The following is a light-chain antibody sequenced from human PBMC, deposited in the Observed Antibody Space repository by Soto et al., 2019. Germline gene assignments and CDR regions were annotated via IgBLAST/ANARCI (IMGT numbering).Light chain of an antibody. CDR2: YDD. CDR3: AAWNDSLNGYV. CDR1: SSNIGNNA. J-gene: IGLJ1*01. V-gene: IGLV1-36*01. Sequence: QSVLTQPPSVTDAPRQRVTISCSGSSSNIGNNAVNWYQQLPGKAPKLLIYYDDLLPSGVSDRFSGSKSGTSASLAISGLQSDDEADYYCAAWNDSLNGYVVGTGTKVTV.